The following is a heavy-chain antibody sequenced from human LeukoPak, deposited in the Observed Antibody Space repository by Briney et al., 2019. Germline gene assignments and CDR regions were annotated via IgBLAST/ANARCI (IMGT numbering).Heavy chain of an antibody. CDR1: GFTFSSYW. CDR2: IKSDGITT. J-gene: IGHJ3*01. D-gene: IGHD1-26*01. Sequence: PGGSLRLSCAASGFTFSSYWMHWVRQAPGKGLVWVSRIKSDGITTTYADSVKGRFTISRDNAKNTLYLQMNSLRAEDTAVYYCARGGILPEALGDAFGVWGQGTVVTVSS. CDR3: ARGGILPEALGDAFGV. V-gene: IGHV3-74*01.